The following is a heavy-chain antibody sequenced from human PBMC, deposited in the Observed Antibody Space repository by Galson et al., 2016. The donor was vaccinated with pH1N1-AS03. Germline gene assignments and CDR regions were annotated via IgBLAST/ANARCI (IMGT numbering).Heavy chain of an antibody. Sequence: CKASGYIFTGFYVHWVRQTPGQGLEWMGWINPNNGVTNYAQKFQAWVTMTGDTSISTAYLELYGLKSDDTAVYYCARDPRGPCSSATCATTYYFGMDVWGQGTTVIVSS. CDR2: INPNNGVT. J-gene: IGHJ6*02. V-gene: IGHV1-2*04. CDR3: ARDPRGPCSSATCATTYYFGMDV. D-gene: IGHD2/OR15-2a*01. CDR1: GYIFTGFY.